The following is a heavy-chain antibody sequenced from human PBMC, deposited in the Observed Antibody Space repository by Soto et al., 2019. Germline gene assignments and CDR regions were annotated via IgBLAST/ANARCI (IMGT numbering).Heavy chain of an antibody. D-gene: IGHD3-22*01. CDR3: ARVVYYYDSSGSEGNAFDI. CDR1: GGTFSSYA. J-gene: IGHJ3*02. Sequence: SVKVSCKASGGTFSSYAISWVRQAPGQGLEWRGGIIPIFGTANYAQKFQGRVTITADKSTSTAYMELSSLRSEDTAVYYCARVVYYYDSSGSEGNAFDIWGQGTMVTVSS. V-gene: IGHV1-69*06. CDR2: IIPIFGTA.